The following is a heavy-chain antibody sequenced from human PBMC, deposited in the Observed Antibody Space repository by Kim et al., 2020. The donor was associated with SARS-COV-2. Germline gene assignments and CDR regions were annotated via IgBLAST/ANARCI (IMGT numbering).Heavy chain of an antibody. CDR2: ISGSGGST. J-gene: IGHJ4*02. D-gene: IGHD3-10*01. CDR3: AKETGQTYYYGSGSYSNFDY. CDR1: GFTFSSYA. Sequence: GGSLRLSCAASGFTFSSYAMSWVRQAPGKGLEWVSAISGSGGSTYYADSVKGRFTISRDNSKNTLYLQMNSLRAEDTAVYYCAKETGQTYYYGSGSYSNFDYWGQGTLVTVSS. V-gene: IGHV3-23*01.